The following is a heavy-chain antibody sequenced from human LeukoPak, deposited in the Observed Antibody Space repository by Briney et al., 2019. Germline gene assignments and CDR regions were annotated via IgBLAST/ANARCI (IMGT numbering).Heavy chain of an antibody. Sequence: GSLGLSCAASGFTFSSYSMNWVRQPPGKGLEWIGSIYYSGSTYYNTSLKSRVTISVDTSKNQFSLKLSSVIAADTAVYYCARALVVVITDWGQGTLVTVSS. CDR2: IYYSGST. CDR1: GFTFSSYSMN. J-gene: IGHJ4*02. V-gene: IGHV4-59*05. CDR3: ARALVVVITD. D-gene: IGHD3-22*01.